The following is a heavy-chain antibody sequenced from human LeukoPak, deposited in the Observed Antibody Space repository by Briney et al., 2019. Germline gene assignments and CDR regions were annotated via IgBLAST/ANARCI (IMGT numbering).Heavy chain of an antibody. CDR1: GYSFTNYA. Sequence: ASVKVSCKASGYSFTNYAMNWVRQAPGQGLEWMGWIHPSTGNPTYAQGFTGRFVFSLDTSVSTAYLQISSLKAEDTAVYYCARSVVPSGSGYYYMDVWGKGTTVTVSS. J-gene: IGHJ6*03. CDR3: ARSVVPSGSGYYYMDV. CDR2: IHPSTGNP. V-gene: IGHV7-4-1*02. D-gene: IGHD1-26*01.